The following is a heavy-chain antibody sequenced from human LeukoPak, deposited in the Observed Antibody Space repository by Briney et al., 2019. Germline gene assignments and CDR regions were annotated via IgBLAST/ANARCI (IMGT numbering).Heavy chain of an antibody. CDR2: IIPIFGTA. Sequence: SVKVSCKASGGTFSSYAISWMRQARGQGLEWMGGIIPIFGTANYAQKFQGRVTITADKSTSTAYMELSSLRSEDTAVYYCARAPYYDILTGYYEGVFDYWGQGTLVTVSS. V-gene: IGHV1-69*06. J-gene: IGHJ4*02. CDR1: GGTFSSYA. CDR3: ARAPYYDILTGYYEGVFDY. D-gene: IGHD3-9*01.